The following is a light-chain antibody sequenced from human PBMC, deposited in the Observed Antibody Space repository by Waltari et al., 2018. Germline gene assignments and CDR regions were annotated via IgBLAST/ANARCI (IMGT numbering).Light chain of an antibody. Sequence: SASLGASVKLTCTLSSGHSSYAIAWHQQQPEKGPRYLMKLNSDGSHSKGDGIPDRFSGSSSGAERYLTISSLQSEDEADYYCQTWGTGIRVFGGGTKVTVL. CDR3: QTWGTGIRV. CDR2: LNSDGSH. CDR1: SGHSSYA. V-gene: IGLV4-69*01. J-gene: IGLJ3*02.